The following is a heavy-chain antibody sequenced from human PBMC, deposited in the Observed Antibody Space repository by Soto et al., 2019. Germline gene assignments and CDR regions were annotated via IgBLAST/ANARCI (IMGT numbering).Heavy chain of an antibody. J-gene: IGHJ4*02. CDR1: GYTFTSYG. Sequence: GASVKVSCKASGYTFTSYGISWVRQAPGQGLEWMGWISAYNGNTNYAQKLQGRVTMTTDTPTSTAYMELRSLRSDDTAVYYCAREGPGIAAAGTLYYWGQGTLVTVSS. D-gene: IGHD6-13*01. CDR2: ISAYNGNT. CDR3: AREGPGIAAAGTLYY. V-gene: IGHV1-18*04.